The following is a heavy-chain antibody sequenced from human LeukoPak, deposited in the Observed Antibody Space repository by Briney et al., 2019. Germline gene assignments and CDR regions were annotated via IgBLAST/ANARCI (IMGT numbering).Heavy chain of an antibody. CDR1: GGSISSSNSY. V-gene: IGHV4-39*01. CDR2: IYYSGTT. J-gene: IGHJ6*03. Sequence: SETLSLTCSVSGGSISSSNSYWGWIRQPPGKGLDWIGSIYYSGTTSYNLSLKSRVTMSVDTSKNQFSLRLSSVTAADTAVYYCARLTSYQYMDVWGKGTTVTVSS. CDR3: ARLTSYQYMDV. D-gene: IGHD6-6*01.